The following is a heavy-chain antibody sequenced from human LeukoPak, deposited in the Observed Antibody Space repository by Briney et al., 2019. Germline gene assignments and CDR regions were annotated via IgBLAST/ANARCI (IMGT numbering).Heavy chain of an antibody. CDR3: ARGTASLGIHFDY. Sequence: SETLSLTCTVPGGSISSSSYYWGWIRQPPGKGLEWIGSIYYSGSTYYNPSLKSRVTISVDTSKNQFSLKLSSVTAADTAVYYCARGTASLGIHFDYWGQGTLVTVSS. CDR1: GGSISSSSYY. CDR2: IYYSGST. J-gene: IGHJ4*02. D-gene: IGHD7-27*01. V-gene: IGHV4-39*07.